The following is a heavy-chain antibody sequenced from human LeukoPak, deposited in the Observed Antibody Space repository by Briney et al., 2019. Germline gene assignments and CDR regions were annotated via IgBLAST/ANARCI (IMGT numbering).Heavy chain of an antibody. Sequence: ASVKVSCKASGYTFTGYYIHWVRQAPGQGPEWVGWINPNNGATNYAQKFHGRVTMTTDTSTSTAYVELTSLRSDDTAVYCCARALGDDGYQEKWGQGTLVTVSS. CDR3: ARALGDDGYQEK. D-gene: IGHD5-24*01. CDR1: GYTFTGYY. CDR2: INPNNGAT. J-gene: IGHJ4*02. V-gene: IGHV1-2*02.